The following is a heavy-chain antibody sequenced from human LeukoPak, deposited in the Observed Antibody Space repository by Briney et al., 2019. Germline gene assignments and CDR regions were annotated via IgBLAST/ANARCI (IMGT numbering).Heavy chain of an antibody. CDR3: ARVPPYGDYRGDSQPADY. J-gene: IGHJ4*02. CDR1: GFTFSSYW. Sequence: PGGSLRLSCAASGFTFSSYWMSWVRQAPGKGLEWVANIKQDGSEKYYVDSVKGRFTISRDNAKNSLYLQMNRLRAEDTAVYYCARVPPYGDYRGDSQPADYWGQGTLVTVS. D-gene: IGHD4-17*01. CDR2: IKQDGSEK. V-gene: IGHV3-7*01.